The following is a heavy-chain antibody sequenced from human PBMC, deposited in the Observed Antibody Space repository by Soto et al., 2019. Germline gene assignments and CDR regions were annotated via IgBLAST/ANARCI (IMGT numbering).Heavy chain of an antibody. CDR2: IVSRSAYT. Sequence: GGSLRLSCAASGFTFSDYYMSWIRQAPGKGLEYVSYIVSRSAYTNYADSVKGRFTISRDNAKNSLYLEMNSLRAEDTAVYYCVRLRASSYYMGGYLGYWGQGTLVTVSS. CDR3: VRLRASSYYMGGYLGY. CDR1: GFTFSDYY. D-gene: IGHD1-26*01. J-gene: IGHJ4*02. V-gene: IGHV3-11*06.